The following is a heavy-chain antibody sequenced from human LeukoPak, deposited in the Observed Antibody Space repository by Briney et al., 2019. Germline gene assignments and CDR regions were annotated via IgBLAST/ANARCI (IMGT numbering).Heavy chain of an antibody. Sequence: GGSLRLSCAASGFTFSNYNMNWVREAPGKGLECGSSISISPPYIYYADSVRGRFTISRDNAKNSLNLQMNSLRAQNTAVYYCARDGRHTIVAPGAVELDYWGQGTLVTVSS. J-gene: IGHJ4*02. D-gene: IGHD2-2*01. CDR2: ISISPPYI. CDR1: GFTFSNYN. CDR3: ARDGRHTIVAPGAVELDY. V-gene: IGHV3-21*01.